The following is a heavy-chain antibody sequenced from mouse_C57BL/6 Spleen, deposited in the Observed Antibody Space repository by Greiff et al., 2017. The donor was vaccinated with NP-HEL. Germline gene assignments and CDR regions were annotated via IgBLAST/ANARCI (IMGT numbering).Heavy chain of an antibody. D-gene: IGHD2-12*01. V-gene: IGHV5-6-3*01. CDR1: SFTISSYG. Sequence: DVMLVESGGGIVQPGGSLKRSCAASSFTISSYGMSSVRQTPDQGLELVATIDSNGGSTDYTDSVKRRFTISGDNAKNAQYLQMRSLKSEDTALYCSPRIAIWGQGTTLTVSS. CDR3: PRIAI. J-gene: IGHJ2*01. CDR2: IDSNGGST.